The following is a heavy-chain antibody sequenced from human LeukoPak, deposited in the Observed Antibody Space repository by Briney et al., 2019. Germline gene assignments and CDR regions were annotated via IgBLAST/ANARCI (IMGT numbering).Heavy chain of an antibody. CDR2: IYSGGTT. V-gene: IGHV3-66*01. D-gene: IGHD2-2*01. Sequence: PGGSLRLSCAASGFTVSDNYMSWVRQAPGKGLEWVSIIYSGGTTYYADSVRGRFTISRDISKNTLYLQMNSLRAEDTAVFYCARALPAASHTSFDYWGQGTLVTVSS. J-gene: IGHJ4*02. CDR1: GFTVSDNY. CDR3: ARALPAASHTSFDY.